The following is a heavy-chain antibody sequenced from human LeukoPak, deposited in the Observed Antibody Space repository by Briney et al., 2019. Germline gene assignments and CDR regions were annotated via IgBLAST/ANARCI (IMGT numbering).Heavy chain of an antibody. D-gene: IGHD5-24*01. Sequence: PSETLSLTCAVSGGSISSYFCSWIRQPPGKGLEWIGYIYYSGSTNYNPSLKSRVTISVDTSRNQFSLKLSSVTAADTAVYYCARSRDGYKFDAFDIWGQGTMVTVSS. CDR2: IYYSGST. CDR3: ARSRDGYKFDAFDI. CDR1: GGSISSYF. V-gene: IGHV4-59*01. J-gene: IGHJ3*02.